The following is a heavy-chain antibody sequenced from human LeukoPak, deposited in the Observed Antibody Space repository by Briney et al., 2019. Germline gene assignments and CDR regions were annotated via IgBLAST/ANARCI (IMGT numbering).Heavy chain of an antibody. CDR2: TNWDGGRT. D-gene: IGHD3-10*01. J-gene: IGHJ4*02. CDR3: AKVGRGLLWFGELGY. Sequence: GGSLRLSCAASGFTFDDYAMSWVRQTPGKGLEWVSGTNWDGGRTGYADSVKGRFTISRDNSKNTLYLQMNSLRAEDTAVYYCAKVGRGLLWFGELGYWGQGTLVTVSS. CDR1: GFTFDDYA. V-gene: IGHV3-20*04.